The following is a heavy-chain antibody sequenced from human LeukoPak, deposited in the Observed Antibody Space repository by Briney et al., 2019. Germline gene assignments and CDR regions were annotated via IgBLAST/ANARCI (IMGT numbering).Heavy chain of an antibody. D-gene: IGHD3-22*01. CDR1: GYTFSSYA. CDR2: ISYDGSNK. J-gene: IGHJ4*02. V-gene: IGHV3-30*04. Sequence: GGSLRLSCAASGYTFSSYAMHWVRQAPGKGLEWVAVISYDGSNKYYADSVKGRFTISRDNSKNTLYLQMNSLRAEDTAVYYCARDPYYYDSSGYPGGFDYWGQGTLVTVSS. CDR3: ARDPYYYDSSGYPGGFDY.